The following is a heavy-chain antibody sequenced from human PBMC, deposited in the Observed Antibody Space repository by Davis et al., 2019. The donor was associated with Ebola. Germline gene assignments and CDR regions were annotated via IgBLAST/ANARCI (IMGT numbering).Heavy chain of an antibody. CDR1: GFTFSSYA. CDR3: ARDDYYGSDY. CDR2: VTSDAAT. V-gene: IGHV3-69-1*01. J-gene: IGHJ4*02. D-gene: IGHD3-10*01. Sequence: PGGSLRLSCAASGFTFSSYAMAWVRQAPGKGLEWVSSVTSDAATYYADCMKSRFTISRDNAKNSLYLHMNSLRAEDTAVYYCARDDYYGSDYWGQGTLVTVSS.